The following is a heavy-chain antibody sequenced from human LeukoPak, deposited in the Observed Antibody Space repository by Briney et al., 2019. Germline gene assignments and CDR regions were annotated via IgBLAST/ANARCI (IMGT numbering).Heavy chain of an antibody. CDR2: INTDGSIA. CDR3: AKDYIAAAGKGDAFDI. J-gene: IGHJ3*02. CDR1: GFTFSSYW. Sequence: GGSLRLSCAASGFTFSSYWMHWVRQAPGKGLVWVSRINTDGSIASYADSVKGRLTISRDNAKNTLYLQMNSLRAEDTAVYYCAKDYIAAAGKGDAFDIWGQGTMVTVSS. V-gene: IGHV3-74*01. D-gene: IGHD6-13*01.